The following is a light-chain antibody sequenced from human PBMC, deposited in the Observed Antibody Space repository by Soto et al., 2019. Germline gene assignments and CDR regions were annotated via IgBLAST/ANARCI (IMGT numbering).Light chain of an antibody. Sequence: DIQITQSPSTLSGSVGDRVTITCRASQTISSWLAWYQQKPGKAPKLLIYKASTLKSGVPSRFSGGGSGTEFTLTISSLQPDDFATYYCQQYNSYPWTFGQGTKV. CDR3: QQYNSYPWT. V-gene: IGKV1-5*03. CDR1: QTISSW. CDR2: KAS. J-gene: IGKJ1*01.